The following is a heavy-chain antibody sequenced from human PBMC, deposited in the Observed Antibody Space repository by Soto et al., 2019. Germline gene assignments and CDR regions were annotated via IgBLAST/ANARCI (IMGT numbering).Heavy chain of an antibody. CDR1: GFTFSSYA. D-gene: IGHD2-15*01. CDR3: AKVKDIVVVVAALDY. V-gene: IGHV3-23*01. J-gene: IGHJ4*02. CDR2: ISGSGGST. Sequence: GGSLRLSCAASGFTFSSYAMSWVRQAPGKGLEWVSAISGSGGSTYYADSVKGRFTISRDNSKNTLYLQMNSLRAEDTAVYYCAKVKDIVVVVAALDYWGQGTLVTVSS.